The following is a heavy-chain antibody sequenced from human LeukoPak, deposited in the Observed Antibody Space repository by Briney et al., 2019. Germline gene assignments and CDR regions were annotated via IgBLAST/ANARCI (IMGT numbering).Heavy chain of an antibody. V-gene: IGHV4-59*01. Sequence: SETLSLTCTVSGGSISSYYWSWIRRPPGKGLEGIANIYHTGSTNYNPSLSSRVTISIATAKNQFSLKLTSVTAADTAVYYCARRGRNSSGWQDYLWGQGTLVTVSS. CDR2: IYHTGST. CDR3: ARRGRNSSGWQDYL. J-gene: IGHJ4*02. CDR1: GGSISSYY. D-gene: IGHD6-25*01.